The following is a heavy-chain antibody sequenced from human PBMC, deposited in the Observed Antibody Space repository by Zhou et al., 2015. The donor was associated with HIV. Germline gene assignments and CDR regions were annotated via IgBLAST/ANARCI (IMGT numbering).Heavy chain of an antibody. CDR1: GGTFSSYA. Sequence: QVQLVQSGAEVKKPGSSVKVSCKASGGTFSSYAISWVRQAPGQGLEWMGGIIPIFGTANYAQKFQGRVTITADESTSTAYMELSSLRSEDTAVYYCARVAVTMVQGVIRRRWSWFDPWGQGTLVTVSS. CDR2: IIPIFGTA. J-gene: IGHJ5*02. CDR3: ARVAVTMVQGVIRRRWSWFDP. D-gene: IGHD3-10*01. V-gene: IGHV1-69*01.